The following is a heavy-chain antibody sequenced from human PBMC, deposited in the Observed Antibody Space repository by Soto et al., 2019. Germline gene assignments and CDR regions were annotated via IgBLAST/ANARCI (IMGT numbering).Heavy chain of an antibody. V-gene: IGHV1-69*01. CDR2: IIPISGTA. CDR3: ARGWNDFPH. CDR1: GGTFGSYV. D-gene: IGHD1-1*01. Sequence: QVQLVQSGAEVKKPGSAVKVSCKASGGTFGSYVISWVRQAPGQGLECMGGIIPISGTANYAPNFQGRVTITADESTNTAYMEVTSLRSEDTAVYYCARGWNDFPHWGQGTLVTVSS. J-gene: IGHJ4*02.